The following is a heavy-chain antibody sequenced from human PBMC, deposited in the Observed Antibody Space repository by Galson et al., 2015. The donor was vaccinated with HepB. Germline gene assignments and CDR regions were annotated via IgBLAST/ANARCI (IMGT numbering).Heavy chain of an antibody. CDR3: ARDRRVSSSWHAGGY. Sequence: SCKASGYTFTSYYMHWVRQAPGQGLEWMGIINPSGGSTSYAQKFQGRVTMTRDTSTSTVYMELSSLRSEDTAVYYCARDRRVSSSWHAGGYWGQGTLVTVSS. D-gene: IGHD6-13*01. V-gene: IGHV1-46*01. J-gene: IGHJ4*02. CDR1: GYTFTSYY. CDR2: INPSGGST.